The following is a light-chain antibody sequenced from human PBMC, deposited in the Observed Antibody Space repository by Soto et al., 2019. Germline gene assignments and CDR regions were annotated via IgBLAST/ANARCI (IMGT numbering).Light chain of an antibody. J-gene: IGKJ1*01. CDR3: HQYGSSTQT. V-gene: IGKV3-20*01. Sequence: EIWLTQSPGTLSLSPGERASLSCGASQSVTSGYLAWYQQKPGQAPRLLIYAVSSRAAGIPDRFSGSESGTDFTLTISRLEPEDFAVYYCHQYGSSTQTFGQGTKVDIK. CDR1: QSVTSGY. CDR2: AVS.